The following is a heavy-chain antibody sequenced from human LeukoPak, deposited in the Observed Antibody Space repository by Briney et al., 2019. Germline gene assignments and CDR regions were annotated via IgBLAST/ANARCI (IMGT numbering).Heavy chain of an antibody. Sequence: GGSLRLSCAASGFTFSYYYMSGVRQAPGRGLEWVSAMSGSGTSTYYVDSVKGRFTISRDTSKSTVYLQMNRLRAEDTALYYCAKDRYYDFWSGYYIGDNWGQGTLVTVSS. J-gene: IGHJ4*02. CDR3: AKDRYYDFWSGYYIGDN. CDR2: MSGSGTST. CDR1: GFTFSYYY. D-gene: IGHD3-3*01. V-gene: IGHV3-23*01.